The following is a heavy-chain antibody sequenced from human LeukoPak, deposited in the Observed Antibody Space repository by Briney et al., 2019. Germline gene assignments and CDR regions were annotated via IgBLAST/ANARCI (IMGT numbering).Heavy chain of an antibody. CDR2: MYYSGST. V-gene: IGHV4-59*01. J-gene: IGHJ5*02. CDR3: ARFHCSTTSCYRWFDP. CDR1: GGSISGYY. D-gene: IGHD2-2*01. Sequence: SETLSLTCTVSGGSISGYYWSWIRQPPGKGLEWLGYMYYSGSTTYNPSLKSRVTISVDTSKNQFSLKLTSVTAADTAVYYCARFHCSTTSCYRWFDPWGRGALVTVPS.